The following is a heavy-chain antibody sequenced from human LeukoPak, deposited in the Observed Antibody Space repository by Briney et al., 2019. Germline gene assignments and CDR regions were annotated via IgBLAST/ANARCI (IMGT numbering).Heavy chain of an antibody. CDR1: GASMSSGGFS. Sequence: SETLSLTCAVSGASMSSGGFSWSWIRQPPGKGLEWIGFVFHSGSTHHNPSLKSRVTMSIDTSKNLFSLNLISVTAADTALYYCARQSFSGDFDYWGQGILVTVS. D-gene: IGHD3-3*02. CDR2: VFHSGST. J-gene: IGHJ4*02. CDR3: ARQSFSGDFDY. V-gene: IGHV4-30-2*01.